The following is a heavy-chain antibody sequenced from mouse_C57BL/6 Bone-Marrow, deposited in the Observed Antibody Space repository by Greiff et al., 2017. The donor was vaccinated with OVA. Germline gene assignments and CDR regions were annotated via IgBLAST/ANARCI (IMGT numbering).Heavy chain of an antibody. Sequence: VQLQQPGAELVKPGASVKLSCKASGYTFTSYWMHWVKQRPGQGLEWIGMIHPNSGSTNYNEKFKSKATLTVDKSSSTAYMQLSSLTSEDSAVYNCAAFYYGNLYAMDYWGQGTSVTGSS. V-gene: IGHV1-64*01. CDR2: IHPNSGST. J-gene: IGHJ4*01. CDR3: AAFYYGNLYAMDY. D-gene: IGHD2-1*01. CDR1: GYTFTSYW.